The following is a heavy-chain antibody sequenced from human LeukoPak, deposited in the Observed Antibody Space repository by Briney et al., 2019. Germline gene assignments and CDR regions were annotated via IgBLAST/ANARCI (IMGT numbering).Heavy chain of an antibody. CDR2: INEDGSTT. V-gene: IGHV3-74*01. Sequence: GGSLRLSCAASGFTFSSYWFHWVRQAPGKGLVWVSRINEDGSTTNYADSVRGRFTISRDNAKNTLYLQMNSLRAEDTAVYYCARVGSSWLPTYFDYWGQGTLVTVSS. CDR1: GFTFSSYW. D-gene: IGHD6-13*01. CDR3: ARVGSSWLPTYFDY. J-gene: IGHJ4*02.